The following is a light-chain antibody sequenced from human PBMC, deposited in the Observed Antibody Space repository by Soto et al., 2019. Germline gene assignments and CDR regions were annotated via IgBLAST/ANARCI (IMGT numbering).Light chain of an antibody. CDR2: GAS. Sequence: EIVMRQYPATLSVSPGERATLSCRASQSVGSNLAWYQQKPGQAPRLLIYGASTRATAIPARFSGSRSGTEFTLTMSSLQSEDCAIYYCQQYNNRPPETFGQGTKLE. J-gene: IGKJ2*01. CDR3: QQYNNRPPET. V-gene: IGKV3-15*01. CDR1: QSVGSN.